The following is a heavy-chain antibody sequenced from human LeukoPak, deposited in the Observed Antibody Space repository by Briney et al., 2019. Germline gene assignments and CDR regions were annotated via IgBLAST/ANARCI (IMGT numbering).Heavy chain of an antibody. V-gene: IGHV4-39*07. J-gene: IGHJ4*02. CDR3: ARDSGLVTGFGY. Sequence: SETLSLTCTVSGGSISSSSYYWGWIRQPPGKGLEWIGSIYYSGSTYYNPSLKSRVTISVDTSKNQLSLNLSSVTAADTAVYYCARDSGLVTGFGYWGQGTLITVSS. CDR2: IYYSGST. CDR1: GGSISSSSYY. D-gene: IGHD2-21*02.